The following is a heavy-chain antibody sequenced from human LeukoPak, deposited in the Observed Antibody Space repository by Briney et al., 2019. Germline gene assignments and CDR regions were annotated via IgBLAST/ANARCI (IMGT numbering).Heavy chain of an antibody. CDR1: GGSISSYY. J-gene: IGHJ4*02. D-gene: IGHD3-10*01. CDR3: ARPVRVTMVRGVIRHPFDY. V-gene: IGHV4-4*07. Sequence: SETLSLTCTVSGGSISSYYWSWIRQPPGKGLEWIGRIYTSGSTNYNPSLKSRVTMSVDTSKNQFSLKLSSVTAADTAVYYCARPVRVTMVRGVIRHPFDYWGQGTLVTVSS. CDR2: IYTSGST.